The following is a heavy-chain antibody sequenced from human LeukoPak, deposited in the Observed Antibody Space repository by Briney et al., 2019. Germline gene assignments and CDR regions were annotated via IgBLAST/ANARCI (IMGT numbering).Heavy chain of an antibody. V-gene: IGHV3-23*01. CDR2: ISGSGGST. CDR1: GFTFSSYA. D-gene: IGHD2-8*01. CDR3: AKDRSCTNNICHGDFDY. J-gene: IGHJ4*02. Sequence: PGGSLRLSCAASGFTFSSYAMSWVRQAPGKGLEWVSDISGSGGSTYYADSVNGRFTISRDNSKNTLYLQMNSLRAEDTAVYYCAKDRSCTNNICHGDFDYWGQGTLVTVSS.